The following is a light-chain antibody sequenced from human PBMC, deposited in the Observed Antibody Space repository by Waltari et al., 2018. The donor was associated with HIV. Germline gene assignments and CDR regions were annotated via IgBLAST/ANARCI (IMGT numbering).Light chain of an antibody. Sequence: QSALTQPRSVSGSPGQSVAISCTGTSSDVGGYNSVSWYQQHPGKALKLMIYDVTKRPSGVPVRFSGSKSGNTASLTISGLQAEDEADYYCCSYAGSYTFVFGGGTKLTVL. J-gene: IGLJ3*02. CDR2: DVT. CDR3: CSYAGSYTFV. CDR1: SSDVGGYNS. V-gene: IGLV2-11*01.